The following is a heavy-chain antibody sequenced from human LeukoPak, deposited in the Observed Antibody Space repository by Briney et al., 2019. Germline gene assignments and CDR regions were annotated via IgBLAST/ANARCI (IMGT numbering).Heavy chain of an antibody. CDR1: GFTLNGHC. V-gene: IGHV3-7*03. J-gene: IGHJ4*02. CDR2: INQGGSDK. D-gene: IGHD5-18*01. CDR3: AKGKDVDTAMVTN. Sequence: PGGSLRLSCAASGFTLNGHCMSWVPQAPGEALEWVANINQGGSDKYYVDSVKGRFTISRDNANNLLYLQMNSLRGEDTAVYYCAKGKDVDTAMVTNWGQGTLVTVSS.